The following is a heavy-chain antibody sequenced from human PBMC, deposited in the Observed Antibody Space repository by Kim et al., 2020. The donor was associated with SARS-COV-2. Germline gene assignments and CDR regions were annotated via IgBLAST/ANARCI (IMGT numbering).Heavy chain of an antibody. CDR2: INHSGST. V-gene: IGHV4-34*01. J-gene: IGHJ4*02. CDR3: ARGRYCSSTSCPSDPFDY. CDR1: GGSFSGYY. Sequence: SETLSLTCAVYGGSFSGYYWSWIRQPPGKGLEWIGEINHSGSTNYNPSLKSRVTISVDTSKNQFSLKLSSVTAADTAVYYCARGRYCSSTSCPSDPFDYWGQGTLVTVSS. D-gene: IGHD2-2*01.